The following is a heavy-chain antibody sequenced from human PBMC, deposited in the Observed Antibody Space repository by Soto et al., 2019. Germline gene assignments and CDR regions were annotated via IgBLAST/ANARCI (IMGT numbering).Heavy chain of an antibody. D-gene: IGHD6-19*01. Sequence: SETLSLTCAVYGGSFSGYYWSWIRQPPGKGLEWIGEINHSGSTNYNPSLKSRVTISVDTSKNQFSLKLSSVTAADTAVYYCARPYSSGWPFFDYWGQGTLVTVSS. CDR1: GGSFSGYY. V-gene: IGHV4-34*01. CDR3: ARPYSSGWPFFDY. J-gene: IGHJ4*02. CDR2: INHSGST.